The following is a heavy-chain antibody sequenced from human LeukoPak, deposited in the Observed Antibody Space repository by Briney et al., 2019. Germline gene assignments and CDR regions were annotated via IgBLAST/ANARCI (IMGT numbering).Heavy chain of an antibody. Sequence: PGGSLRLSCTASGFTFRSYYMSWVRQAPGKGLEWVSAISDGGDDTYYADSVKGRFTISRDNSKNTLYLQMNSLRAEDTAVYYCAKEHIVATINPLYYYYYYYMDVWGKGTTVTVSS. J-gene: IGHJ6*03. D-gene: IGHD5-12*01. CDR2: ISDGGDDT. V-gene: IGHV3-23*01. CDR3: AKEHIVATINPLYYYYYYYMDV. CDR1: GFTFRSYY.